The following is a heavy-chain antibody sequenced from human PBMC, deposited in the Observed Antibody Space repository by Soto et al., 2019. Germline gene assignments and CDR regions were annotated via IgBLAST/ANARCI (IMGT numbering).Heavy chain of an antibody. CDR2: ISWNSGSI. V-gene: IGHV3-9*01. D-gene: IGHD6-6*01. CDR3: ATNTGSPRLARPVFDY. J-gene: IGHJ4*02. Sequence: EVQLVESGGGLVQPGRSLRLSCAASGFTFDDYAMHWVRQAPGKGLEWVSGISWNSGSIGYADSVKGRFTISRDNAKNSLYLQMNSLRAEDTALYYCATNTGSPRLARPVFDYWGQGTLVTVSS. CDR1: GFTFDDYA.